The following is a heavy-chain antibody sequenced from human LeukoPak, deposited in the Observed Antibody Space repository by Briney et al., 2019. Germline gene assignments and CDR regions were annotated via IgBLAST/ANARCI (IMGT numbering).Heavy chain of an antibody. D-gene: IGHD3-9*01. J-gene: IGHJ6*02. CDR1: GLTVSSNY. CDR3: ARGTTYILTGYYYYGMDL. CDR2: IYSGGTK. Sequence: GGSLRLSCAASGLTVSSNYMSWVRQAPGKGLEWVSVIYSGGTKYYEDSEKGGFTISRDTSKNTVYLQMNSLRAEDTAVYPCARGTTYILTGYYYYGMDLWGQGTTVTVSS. V-gene: IGHV3-53*01.